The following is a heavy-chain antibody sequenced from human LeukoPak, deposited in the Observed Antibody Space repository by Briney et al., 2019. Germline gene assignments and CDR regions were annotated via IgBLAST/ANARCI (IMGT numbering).Heavy chain of an antibody. V-gene: IGHV3-23*01. J-gene: IGHJ3*02. CDR3: AKCYETDYYDDVFDI. Sequence: PGGSLRLSCAASGFTLSSYAMSWVRQAPAKGLEWVSAISGSCGSTYYADSVKGRFTISRHNSKKTLYLQINSQRAEDTAVYYFAKCYETDYYDDVFDIWGQGTMVTVSS. CDR1: GFTLSSYA. D-gene: IGHD3-22*01. CDR2: ISGSCGST.